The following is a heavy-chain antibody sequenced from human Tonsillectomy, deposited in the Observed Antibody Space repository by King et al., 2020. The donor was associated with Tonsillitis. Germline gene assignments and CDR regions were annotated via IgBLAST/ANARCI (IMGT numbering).Heavy chain of an antibody. Sequence: VQLVESGGGLVKPGGSLRLSCAASGFTISNAWMSWVRQAPGKGLEWVGRIKRKIDGGTTDYAAPVKGRFTISRDDSKNMLYLQMNSLKTEDTALYYCSTAYYYDSSGYYYLPFDYWGQGTLVTVSS. D-gene: IGHD3-22*01. V-gene: IGHV3-15*01. J-gene: IGHJ4*02. CDR1: GFTISNAW. CDR2: IKRKIDGGTT. CDR3: STAYYYDSSGYYYLPFDY.